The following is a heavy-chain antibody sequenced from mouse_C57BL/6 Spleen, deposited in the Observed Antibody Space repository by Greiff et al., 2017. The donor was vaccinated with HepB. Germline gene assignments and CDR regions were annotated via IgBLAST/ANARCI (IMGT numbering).Heavy chain of an antibody. V-gene: IGHV5-6*01. Sequence: EVQGVESGGDLVKPGGSLKLSCAASGFTFSSYGMSWVRQTPDKRLEWVATISSGGSYTYYPDSVKGRFTISRDNAKNTLYLQMSSLKSEDTAMYYCARLSVVAYYFDYWGQGTTLTVSS. CDR1: GFTFSSYG. D-gene: IGHD1-1*01. CDR2: ISSGGSYT. CDR3: ARLSVVAYYFDY. J-gene: IGHJ2*01.